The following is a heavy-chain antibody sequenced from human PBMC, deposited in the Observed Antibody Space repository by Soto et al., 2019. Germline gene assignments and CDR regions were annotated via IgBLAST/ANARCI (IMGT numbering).Heavy chain of an antibody. D-gene: IGHD3-22*01. J-gene: IGHJ4*02. CDR3: ARGTYYYDSSGYYYEYYFDY. V-gene: IGHV1-3*01. Sequence: RASVKVSCKASGYTFTSYAMHWVRQAPGQRLEWMGWINAGNGNTKYSQKFQGRVTITRDTSASTAYMELSSLRSEDTAVYYCARGTYYYDSSGYYYEYYFDYWGQGTLVTVSS. CDR2: INAGNGNT. CDR1: GYTFTSYA.